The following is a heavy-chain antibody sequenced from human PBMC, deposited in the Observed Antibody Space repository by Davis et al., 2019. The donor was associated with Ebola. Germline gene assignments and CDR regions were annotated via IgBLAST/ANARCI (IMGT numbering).Heavy chain of an antibody. J-gene: IGHJ3*02. D-gene: IGHD6-13*01. Sequence: SETLSLTCTVSGGSISSSSYYWGWIRQPPGKGLEWIGSIYYSGSTYYNPSLKSRVTISVDTSKNQFSLKLSSVTAADTAVYYCARGEAAAGTWYAFDIWGQGTMVTVSS. CDR3: ARGEAAAGTWYAFDI. CDR1: GGSISSSSYY. V-gene: IGHV4-39*01. CDR2: IYYSGST.